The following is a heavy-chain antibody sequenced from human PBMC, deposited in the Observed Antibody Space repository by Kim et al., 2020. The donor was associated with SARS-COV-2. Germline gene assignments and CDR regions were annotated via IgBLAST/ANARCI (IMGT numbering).Heavy chain of an antibody. CDR3: TAALGISGQRGAFDI. CDR1: GFTFSNAW. D-gene: IGHD2-15*01. J-gene: IGHJ3*02. CDR2: IKSKTDGGTT. Sequence: GGSLRLSCAASGFTFSNAWMSWVRQAPGKGLEWVGRIKSKTDGGTTDYAAPVKGRFTISRDDSKNTLYLQMNSLKTEDTAVYYCTAALGISGQRGAFDIWGQGTMVTVSS. V-gene: IGHV3-15*01.